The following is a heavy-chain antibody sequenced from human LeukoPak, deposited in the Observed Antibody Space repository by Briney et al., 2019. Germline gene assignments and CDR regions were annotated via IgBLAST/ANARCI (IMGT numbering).Heavy chain of an antibody. D-gene: IGHD5-12*01. J-gene: IGHJ5*02. CDR2: IRYDGSNK. CDR1: GFTFGSYG. CDR3: AKASSGYDEYNWFDP. V-gene: IGHV3-30*02. Sequence: GGSLRLSCAASGFTFGSYGMHWVRQAPGKGLEWVAFIRYDGSNKYYADSVKGRFTISRDNSKNTLYLQMNSLRAEDTAVYYCAKASSGYDEYNWFDPWGQGTLVTVSS.